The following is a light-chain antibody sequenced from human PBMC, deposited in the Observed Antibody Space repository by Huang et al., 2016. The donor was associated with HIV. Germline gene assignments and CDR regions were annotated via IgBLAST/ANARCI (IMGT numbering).Light chain of an antibody. Sequence: EIVLTQSPATLPLSPGERATLSCRASPSVSSYLAWYQQKPGQAPRLVIYAASNRATGSPARFSGSGSGTDFTLTSSSLEPEDFAVYYCQQRSSWPGTFGQGTRLEIK. CDR2: AAS. CDR1: PSVSSY. V-gene: IGKV3-11*01. CDR3: QQRSSWPGT. J-gene: IGKJ5*01.